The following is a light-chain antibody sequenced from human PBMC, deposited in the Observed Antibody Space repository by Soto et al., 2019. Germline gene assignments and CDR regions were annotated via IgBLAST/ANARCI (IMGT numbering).Light chain of an antibody. CDR3: QQYSSYPRT. J-gene: IGKJ5*01. CDR1: QGISTF. CDR2: TAS. V-gene: IGKV1D-16*01. Sequence: DIQLTQSPSSLSASVGDRVTISCRASQGISTFLAWYQQKPGKAPKSLIKTASTLQSGVPSRFSGSGSDTEFILTISSLQPDDFATYYCQQYSSYPRTFGQRTRLDLK.